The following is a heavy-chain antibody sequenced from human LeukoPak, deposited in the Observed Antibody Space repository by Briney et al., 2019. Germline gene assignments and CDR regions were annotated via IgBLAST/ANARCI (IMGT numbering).Heavy chain of an antibody. V-gene: IGHV4-38-2*02. CDR3: ARDLANRFDP. CDR2: IYHSGST. J-gene: IGHJ5*02. Sequence: SETLSLTCTVSGYSISSGYYWGWIRQPPGKGLEWIGSIYHSGSTYYNPSLKSRVTISVDTSKNQFSLKLSSVTAADTAVYYCARDLANRFDPWGQGTLVTVSS. CDR1: GYSISSGYY.